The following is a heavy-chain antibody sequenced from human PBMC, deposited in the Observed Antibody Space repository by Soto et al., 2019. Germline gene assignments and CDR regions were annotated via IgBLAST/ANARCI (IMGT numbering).Heavy chain of an antibody. Sequence: QVQLQESGPGLVKPSQTLSLTCTVSGGSISSGGYYWSWIRQHPGKGLEWIGYIYYSGSTYYNPSLKSRVTISVDTSKNQFSLKLSSVTAADTAVYYCARGDFVVPAAGDFDYWGQGTLVTVSS. CDR3: ARGDFVVPAAGDFDY. CDR1: GGSISSGGYY. D-gene: IGHD2-2*01. CDR2: IYYSGST. V-gene: IGHV4-31*03. J-gene: IGHJ4*02.